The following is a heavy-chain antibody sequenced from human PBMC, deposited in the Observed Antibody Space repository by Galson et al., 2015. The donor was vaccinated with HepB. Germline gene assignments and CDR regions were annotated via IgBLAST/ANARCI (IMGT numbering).Heavy chain of an antibody. Sequence: SVKVSCKASGYNFIGYYIQWVRQAPGQGLEWVGRVDPKSGATVYAQRFRGRVTTTRDTSITTAFLELTSLTSDDTAIYYCARDAAVSADYWGQGTL. CDR2: VDPKSGAT. J-gene: IGHJ4*02. CDR1: GYNFIGYY. CDR3: ARDAAVSADY. D-gene: IGHD6-19*01. V-gene: IGHV1-2*06.